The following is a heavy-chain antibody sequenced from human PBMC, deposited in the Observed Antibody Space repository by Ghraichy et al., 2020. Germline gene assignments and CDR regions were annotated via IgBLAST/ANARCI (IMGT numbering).Heavy chain of an antibody. CDR3: AQFSDIAAAGTTPDY. Sequence: SGPTLVKPTQTLTLTCTFSGFSLSTSGVGVGWIRQPPGKALEWLALIYWDDDKRYSPSLKSRLTITKDTSKNQVVLTMTNMDPVDTATYYCAQFSDIAAAGTTPDYWGQGTLVTVSS. V-gene: IGHV2-5*02. CDR2: IYWDDDK. CDR1: GFSLSTSGVG. D-gene: IGHD6-13*01. J-gene: IGHJ4*02.